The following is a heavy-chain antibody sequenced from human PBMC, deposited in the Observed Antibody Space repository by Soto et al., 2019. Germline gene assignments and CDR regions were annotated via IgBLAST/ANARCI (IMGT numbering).Heavy chain of an antibody. CDR3: AKGFNWNDVVDY. D-gene: IGHD1-1*01. CDR2: ISCNSGSI. J-gene: IGHJ4*02. CDR1: GFTFDDYA. V-gene: IGHV3-9*01. Sequence: EVQLVESGGGLVQPGRSLRLSCAASGFTFDDYAMHWVRQAPGKGLEWVSGISCNSGSIGYADSVKGRFTISRDNAKNSLYLQMNSLGAEDTALYYCAKGFNWNDVVDYWGQGTLVTVSS.